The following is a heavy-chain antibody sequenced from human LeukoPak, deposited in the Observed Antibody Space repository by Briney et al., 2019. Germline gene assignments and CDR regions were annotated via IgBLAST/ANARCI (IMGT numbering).Heavy chain of an antibody. CDR1: GYTFTSYD. CDR2: MNPNSGNT. D-gene: IGHD3-10*01. J-gene: IGHJ3*02. Sequence: ASVKVSCKASGYTFTSYDIDWVRQATGQGLEWMGWMNPNSGNTGYAQKFQGRVTMTRNTSISTAYMELSSLRSEDTAVYYCARGCRDYGSGSYSSDAFDIWGQGTMVTVSS. V-gene: IGHV1-8*01. CDR3: ARGCRDYGSGSYSSDAFDI.